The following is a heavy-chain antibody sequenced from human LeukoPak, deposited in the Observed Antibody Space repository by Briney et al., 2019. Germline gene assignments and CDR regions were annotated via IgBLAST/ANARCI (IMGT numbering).Heavy chain of an antibody. V-gene: IGHV3-74*01. Sequence: GGSLRLSCAASGFTFSSYWMHWVRQAPGKGLVWVSRIKSDGKTNYADSVKGRFTISRDNSKNTLHLQMNSLRAEDTAVYYCVRDSGELGAWGQGTLVTVSS. J-gene: IGHJ5*02. CDR1: GFTFSSYW. CDR2: IKSDGKT. D-gene: IGHD2-21*01. CDR3: VRDSGELGA.